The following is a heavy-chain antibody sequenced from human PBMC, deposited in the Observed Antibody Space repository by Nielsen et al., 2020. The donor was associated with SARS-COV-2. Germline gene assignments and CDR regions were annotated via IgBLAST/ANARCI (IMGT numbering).Heavy chain of an antibody. V-gene: IGHV1-46*01. Sequence: ASVKVSCMASGYTFTSYYMHWVRQAPGQGLEWMGIINPSGGSTSYAQKFQGRVTMTRDTSTSTVYMELSSLRSEDTAVYYCAMSSSWYASYYYYGMDVWGQGTTVTVSS. D-gene: IGHD6-13*01. J-gene: IGHJ6*02. CDR2: INPSGGST. CDR1: GYTFTSYY. CDR3: AMSSSWYASYYYYGMDV.